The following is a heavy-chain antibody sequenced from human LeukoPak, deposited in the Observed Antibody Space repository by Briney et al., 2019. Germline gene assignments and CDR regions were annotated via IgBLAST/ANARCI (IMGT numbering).Heavy chain of an antibody. CDR2: IYYSGST. J-gene: IGHJ5*02. CDR1: GYSISSGYY. CDR3: ARDGLGIAAAGTRVLGFDP. D-gene: IGHD6-13*01. Sequence: SETLSLTCTVSGYSISSGYYWGWIRQPPGKGLEWIGSIYYSGSTYYNPSLKSRVTISVDTSKNQFSLKLSSVTAADTAVYYCARDGLGIAAAGTRVLGFDPWGQGTLVTVSS. V-gene: IGHV4-38-2*02.